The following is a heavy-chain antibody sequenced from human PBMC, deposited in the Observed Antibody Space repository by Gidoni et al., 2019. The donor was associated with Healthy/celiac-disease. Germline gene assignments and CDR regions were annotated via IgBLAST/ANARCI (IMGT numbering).Heavy chain of an antibody. CDR1: GGSISSGGYS. D-gene: IGHD6-13*01. J-gene: IGHJ6*02. CDR2: IYYSGST. Sequence: QVQLQESGPGLVKPSQTLSLTCTVSGGSISSGGYSWGWIRQHPGKGLEWIGYIYYSGSTYYNPSLKSRVTISVDTSKNQFSLKLSSVTAADTAVYYCARDLSQQGMDVWGQGTTVTVSS. V-gene: IGHV4-31*03. CDR3: ARDLSQQGMDV.